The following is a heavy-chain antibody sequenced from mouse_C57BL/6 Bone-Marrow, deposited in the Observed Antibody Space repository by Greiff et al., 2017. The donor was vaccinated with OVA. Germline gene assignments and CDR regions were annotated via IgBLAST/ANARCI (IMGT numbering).Heavy chain of an antibody. V-gene: IGHV5-9-1*02. CDR3: TRDYYGSSPFAY. D-gene: IGHD1-1*01. J-gene: IGHJ3*01. CDR1: GFTFSSYA. Sequence: EVQLQESGAGLVKPGGSLKLSCAASGFTFSSYAMSWVRQTPEKRLEWVAYISSGGDYIYYADTVKGRFTISRDNARNTLYLQMSSLKSEDTAMYYCTRDYYGSSPFAYWGQGTLVTVSA. CDR2: ISSGGDYI.